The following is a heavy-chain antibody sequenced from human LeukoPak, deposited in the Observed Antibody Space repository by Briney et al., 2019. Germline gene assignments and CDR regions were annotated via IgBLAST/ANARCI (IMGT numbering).Heavy chain of an antibody. CDR1: GFTFSSYG. V-gene: IGHV3-30*06. CDR3: ARPLYQLLLRGAFDI. J-gene: IGHJ3*02. CDR2: ISYDGSNK. D-gene: IGHD2-2*01. Sequence: GGSLRLSCAASGFTFSSYGMHWVRQAPGKGLEWVAVISYDGSNKYYADSVKGRFTISRDNSKNTLYLQMNSLRAEDTAVYYCARPLYQLLLRGAFDIWGQGTMVTVSS.